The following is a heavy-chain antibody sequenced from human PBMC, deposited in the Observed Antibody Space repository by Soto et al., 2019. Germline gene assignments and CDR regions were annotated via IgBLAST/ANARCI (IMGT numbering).Heavy chain of an antibody. CDR3: ARSKPRGVAARLFDY. CDR2: IYYSGST. J-gene: IGHJ4*02. D-gene: IGHD6-6*01. CDR1: GGSISSYY. Sequence: PSETLSLTCTVSGGSISSYYWSWIRQPPGKGLEWIGYIYYSGSTNYNPSLKSRVTISVDTSKNQFSLKLSSVTAADTAVYYCARSKPRGVAARLFDYWGQGTLVTVPS. V-gene: IGHV4-59*08.